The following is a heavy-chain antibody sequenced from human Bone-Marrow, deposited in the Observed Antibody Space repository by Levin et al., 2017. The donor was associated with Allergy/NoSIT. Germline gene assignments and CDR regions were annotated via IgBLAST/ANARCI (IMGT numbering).Heavy chain of an antibody. CDR3: RRFIGTDFAS. CDR1: GDSISGGGYY. V-gene: IGHV4-31*03. D-gene: IGHD3/OR15-3a*01. J-gene: IGHJ4*02. Sequence: SETLSLTCTVSGDSISGGGYYWSWIRQHPGKGLEWIGYIYYSGNTYHNPSLKSRVFLSLVTSSTQLPLRLTSVTVPDPPVFSVRRFIGTDFASWARGT. CDR2: IYYSGNT.